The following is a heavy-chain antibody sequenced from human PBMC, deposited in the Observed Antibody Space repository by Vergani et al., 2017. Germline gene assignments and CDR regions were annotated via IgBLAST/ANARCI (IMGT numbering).Heavy chain of an antibody. J-gene: IGHJ6*03. CDR2: IYPSGSA. Sequence: QVQLQESGPGLVKPSQTLSLTCTVSGGSISSGSYYWSWIRQPAGKGLEWIGHIYPSGSANYNPSLKSRVTISVDTSKNQFSLKLRSVTAADTAVYYCARVDTQVPATSNSYYMEVWGKGTTVVVSS. V-gene: IGHV4-61*02. CDR3: ARVDTQVPATSNSYYMEV. CDR1: GGSISSGSYY. D-gene: IGHD6-25*01.